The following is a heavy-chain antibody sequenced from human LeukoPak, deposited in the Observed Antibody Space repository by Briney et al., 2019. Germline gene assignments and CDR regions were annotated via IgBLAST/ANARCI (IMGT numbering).Heavy chain of an antibody. V-gene: IGHV4-59*01. J-gene: IGHJ4*02. CDR3: ARYIPARPGFDY. CDR1: GGSITSYY. Sequence: SETLSLTCTVSGGSITSYYWNWIRQPPGKGLEWIGYIYYSGSTNYKPSLKSRVTISVDTSKNQFSLKLRSVTAADTAVYYCARYIPARPGFDYWGQGTLVTVSS. D-gene: IGHD6-6*01. CDR2: IYYSGST.